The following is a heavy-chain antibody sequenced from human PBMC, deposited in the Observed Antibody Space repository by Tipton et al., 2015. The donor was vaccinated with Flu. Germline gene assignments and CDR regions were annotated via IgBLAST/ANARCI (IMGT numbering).Heavy chain of an antibody. CDR1: GGSINTGAYY. CDR3: ARDGGGYHYDSSGYYFNYGLDV. Sequence: TLSLTCTVSGGSINTGAYYWSWIRQHPGKGLEWIGYIYYSGSTYYNPSLKSRVTISVDTSKNQFSLKLSSVTAADTAVYYCARDGGGYHYDSSGYYFNYGLDVWGQGTPVTVSS. J-gene: IGHJ6*02. CDR2: IYYSGST. V-gene: IGHV4-31*03. D-gene: IGHD3-22*01.